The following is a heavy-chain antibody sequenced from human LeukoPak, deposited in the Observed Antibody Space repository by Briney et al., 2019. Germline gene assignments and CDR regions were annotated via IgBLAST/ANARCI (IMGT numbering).Heavy chain of an antibody. CDR2: INPNSGGT. D-gene: IGHD2-2*01. J-gene: IGHJ6*03. Sequence: GASVKVSCKASGHTFTGYYMHWVRQAPGQGLEWMGWINPNSGGTNYAQKFQGRVTMTRDTSISTAYMELSRLRSDDTAVYYCARPTLDIVVVPADPGGMDVWGKGTTVTVSS. V-gene: IGHV1-2*02. CDR1: GHTFTGYY. CDR3: ARPTLDIVVVPADPGGMDV.